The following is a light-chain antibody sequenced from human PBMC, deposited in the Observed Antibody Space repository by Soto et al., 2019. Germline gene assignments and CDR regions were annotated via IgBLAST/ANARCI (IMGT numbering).Light chain of an antibody. CDR2: DAS. CDR1: QTINSF. Sequence: DIQMTQSLSTLSASVGDRVTITCRASQTINSFLAWYQQTPGKAPKLLIYDASSLQSGVPSRFSGGGSGTEFTLTISSLQTDDFATFHCQQYYRYPWTFGQGTKVDIK. V-gene: IGKV1-5*01. CDR3: QQYYRYPWT. J-gene: IGKJ1*01.